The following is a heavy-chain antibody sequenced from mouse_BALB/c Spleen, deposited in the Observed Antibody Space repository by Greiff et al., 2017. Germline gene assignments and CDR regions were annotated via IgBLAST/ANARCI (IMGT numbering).Heavy chain of an antibody. CDR3: ARAFYGNHWYFDV. CDR2: INPSSGYT. CDR1: GYTFTSYT. J-gene: IGHJ1*01. Sequence: VKLVESGAELARPGASVKMSCKASGYTFTSYTMHWVKQRPGQGLEWIGYINPSSGYTNYNQKFKDKATLTADKSSSTAYMQLSSLTSEDSAVYYCARAFYGNHWYFDVWGAGTTVTVSS. V-gene: IGHV1-4*01. D-gene: IGHD2-1*01.